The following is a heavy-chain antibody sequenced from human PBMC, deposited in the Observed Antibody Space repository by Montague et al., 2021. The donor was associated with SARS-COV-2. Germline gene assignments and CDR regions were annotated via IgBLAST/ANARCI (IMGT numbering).Heavy chain of an antibody. Sequence: SETLSLTCSVSGGSTSNYHWTWIRQSPGKGLQWIGYIFYTGSTKFNPSLKSRASMSLDTSKNHFSLRLSAVTAADTARYYCARAQNICFIANCVNYFDLWGLGALVTVSS. CDR1: GGSTSNYH. V-gene: IGHV4-59*01. D-gene: IGHD2-15*01. CDR2: IFYTGST. J-gene: IGHJ4*02. CDR3: ARAQNICFIANCVNYFDL.